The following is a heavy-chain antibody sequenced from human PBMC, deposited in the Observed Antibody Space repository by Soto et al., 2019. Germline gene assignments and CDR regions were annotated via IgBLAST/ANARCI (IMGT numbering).Heavy chain of an antibody. CDR3: AKDPLTVTPYFDY. CDR2: ISGSGDNT. Sequence: GGSLRLSCAASGFTFSNYAMSWVRQAPGKGLEWVSTISGSGDNTDYVDSVTGRFTISRDNSKNTLYLQMNSLRAEDTAVYYCAKDPLTVTPYFDYWGQGTLVTVSS. J-gene: IGHJ4*02. V-gene: IGHV3-23*01. CDR1: GFTFSNYA. D-gene: IGHD4-17*01.